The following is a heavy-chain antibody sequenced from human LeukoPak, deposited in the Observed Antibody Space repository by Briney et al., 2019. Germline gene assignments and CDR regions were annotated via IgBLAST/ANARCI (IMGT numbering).Heavy chain of an antibody. D-gene: IGHD6-13*01. V-gene: IGHV1-69*05. CDR1: GGTFSSYA. J-gene: IGHJ3*02. CDR3: ARRRAAADFDAFDI. Sequence: LVKVSCKASGGTFSSYAISWVRQAPGQGLEWMGGIIPIFGTANYAQKFQGRVTITTDESTSTAYMELSSLRSEDTAVYYCARRRAAADFDAFDIWGQGTMVTVSS. CDR2: IIPIFGTA.